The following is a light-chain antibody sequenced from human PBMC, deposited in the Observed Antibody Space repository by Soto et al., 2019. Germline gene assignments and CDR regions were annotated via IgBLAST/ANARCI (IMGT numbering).Light chain of an antibody. V-gene: IGLV2-14*01. J-gene: IGLJ2*01. CDR2: DVS. Sequence: QSALTQPASVSGSPGQSITISCTGTSSDVGGYNYVSWYQQYPGKAPKLMIYDVSNRPSGVSNRFSGSKSGNTASLTISGLQAEDEADYYCSSYTGSSTPVFGGGTKLTVL. CDR3: SSYTGSSTPV. CDR1: SSDVGGYNY.